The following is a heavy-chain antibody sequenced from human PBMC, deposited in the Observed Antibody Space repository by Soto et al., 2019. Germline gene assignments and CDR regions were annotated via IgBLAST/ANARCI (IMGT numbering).Heavy chain of an antibody. CDR1: GDSINHYY. CDR2: IYYTGST. CDR3: AKYRRTEAEGFTLDY. D-gene: IGHD6-13*01. V-gene: IGHV4-59*01. J-gene: IGHJ4*02. Sequence: PAETLSLTCTVSGDSINHYYLSWIRQPPGKRPEWIGYIYYTGSTTYNPSLESRVTMSVDTSRNQFSLKLSSVNAADTAVYYCAKYRRTEAEGFTLDYWGRGTLVTVSS.